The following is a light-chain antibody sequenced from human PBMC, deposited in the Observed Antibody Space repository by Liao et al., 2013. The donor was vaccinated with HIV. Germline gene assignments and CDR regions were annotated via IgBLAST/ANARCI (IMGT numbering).Light chain of an antibody. CDR2: QDD. J-gene: IGLJ3*02. Sequence: SYDLTQSSSVSVSPGQTASITCSGDKLGDKYVCWYQKKAGQSPLLVIYQDDKRPSTIPERFSGSSSGTTVTLTISGAQVEDEADYYCYSEADYNLGVFGGGTKLTVL. CDR1: KLGDKY. V-gene: IGLV3-1*01. CDR3: YSEADYNLGV.